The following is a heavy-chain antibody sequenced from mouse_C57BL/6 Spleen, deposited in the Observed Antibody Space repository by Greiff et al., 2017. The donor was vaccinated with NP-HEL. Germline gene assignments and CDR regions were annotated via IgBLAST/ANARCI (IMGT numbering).Heavy chain of an antibody. J-gene: IGHJ2*01. CDR3: ARGSTKVTDLDY. Sequence: EVQLQQSVAELVRPGASVKLSCTASGFNIKNTYMHWVKQRPEQGLEWIGRIDPANGNTKYSPKFPGQGTITANTYSHNASLQHSSLTAEETAIYYGARGSTKVTDLDYWGQGTTLTVSS. CDR2: IDPANGNT. D-gene: IGHD2-2*01. CDR1: GFNIKNTY. V-gene: IGHV14-3*01.